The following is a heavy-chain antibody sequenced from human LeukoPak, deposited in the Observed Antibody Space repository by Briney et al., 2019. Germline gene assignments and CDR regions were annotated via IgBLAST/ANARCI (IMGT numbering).Heavy chain of an antibody. J-gene: IGHJ4*02. D-gene: IGHD5-18*01. CDR2: IDANAKTT. CDR3: ARDHGYSYAVSKPEDY. V-gene: IGHV3-74*01. CDR1: GFTFSNYW. Sequence: GGSLRLSCAASGFTFSNYWLHWVRQAPGKGLVWVSRIDANAKTTSYADSVKGRFTISTDNAKNSLYLQMNSLRAEDTAVYYCARDHGYSYAVSKPEDYWGQGTLVTVSS.